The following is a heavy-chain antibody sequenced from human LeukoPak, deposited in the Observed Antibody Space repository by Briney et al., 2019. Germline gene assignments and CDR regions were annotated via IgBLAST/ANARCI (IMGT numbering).Heavy chain of an antibody. V-gene: IGHV4-59*08. J-gene: IGHJ3*02. CDR1: GASMSSYY. Sequence: PSETLSLTCTVSGASMSSYYWSWIRQPPGKGLEWIGYIYYSGSTNYNPSLKSRVTISVDTSKNQFSLKLSSVTAADTAVYYCARLATDAFDIWGQGTMVTVSS. CDR2: IYYSGST. CDR3: ARLATDAFDI.